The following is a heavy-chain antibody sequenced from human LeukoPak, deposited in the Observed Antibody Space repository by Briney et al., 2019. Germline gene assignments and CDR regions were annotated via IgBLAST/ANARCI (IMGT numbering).Heavy chain of an antibody. Sequence: SETLSLTCAVYGGSFSGYYWSWIRQPPGKGLEWIGEINHSGSTNYNPSLKSRVTISVDTSKNQFSLKLSSVTAADTAVYYCARGCSSGIDYWDQGTLVTVSS. CDR2: INHSGST. D-gene: IGHD2-2*01. CDR1: GGSFSGYY. J-gene: IGHJ4*02. CDR3: ARGCSSGIDY. V-gene: IGHV4-34*01.